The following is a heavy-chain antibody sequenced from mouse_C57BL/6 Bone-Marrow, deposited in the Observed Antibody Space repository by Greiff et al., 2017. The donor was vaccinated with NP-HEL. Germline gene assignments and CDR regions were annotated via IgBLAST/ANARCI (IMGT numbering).Heavy chain of an antibody. CDR2: IRLKSDNSET. CDR1: GFTFSNYW. D-gene: IGHD2-3*01. J-gene: IGHJ4*01. CDR3: TGGYYPHYAMDY. Sequence: EVQLQQSGAGLVQPGGSMKLSCVASGFTFSNYWMNWVRQSPGQGLEWVAQIRLKSDNSETNYAESGKGRFTISRDDSTSSVYLQMNNLRAEYTGIYYWTGGYYPHYAMDYWGQGTSVTVSS. V-gene: IGHV6-3*01.